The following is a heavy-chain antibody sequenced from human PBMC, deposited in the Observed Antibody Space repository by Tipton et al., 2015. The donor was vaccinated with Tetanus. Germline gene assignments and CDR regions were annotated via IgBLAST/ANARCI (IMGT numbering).Heavy chain of an antibody. J-gene: IGHJ6*02. CDR2: ISSSSSYI. CDR3: ARSGYSYGYGGGYYCYYGMDV. D-gene: IGHD5-18*01. CDR1: GFTFSSYS. V-gene: IGHV3-21*01. Sequence: SLRLSCAASGFTFSSYSMNWVRQAPGKGLEWVSSISSSSSYIYYADSVKGRFTISRDNAKNSLYLQMNSLRAEDTAVYYCARSGYSYGYGGGYYCYYGMDVWGQGTTVTVSS.